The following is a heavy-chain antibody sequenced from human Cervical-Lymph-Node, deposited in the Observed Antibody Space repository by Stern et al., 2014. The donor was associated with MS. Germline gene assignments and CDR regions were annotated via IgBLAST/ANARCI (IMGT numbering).Heavy chain of an antibody. CDR2: ISAYNGNT. CDR1: GYTFTSYG. D-gene: IGHD3-10*01. V-gene: IGHV1-18*01. Sequence: VQLVESGAEVKKPGASVKVSCKASGYTFTSYGISWVRQAPGQGLEWMGWISAYNGNTNYAQKLQGRVTMTTDTSTSTAYMELRSLRSDDTAVYYCARDRLILWFGIEFDYWGQGTLVTVSS. CDR3: ARDRLILWFGIEFDY. J-gene: IGHJ4*02.